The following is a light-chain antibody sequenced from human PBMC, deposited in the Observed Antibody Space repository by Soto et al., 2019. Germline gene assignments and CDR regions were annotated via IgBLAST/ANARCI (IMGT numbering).Light chain of an antibody. CDR1: RDIHTF. CDR3: HKYNAAPVT. J-gene: IGKJ3*01. V-gene: IGKV1-27*01. CDR2: AAS. Sequence: DIQMTQSPPSLSASVGDRVTITCRASRDIHTFLAWYQQKPGEVPKLLVYAASTLESGVPSRFIGSGSGTDFPLSISSLQPQDVATYYCHKYNAAPVTFGPGTKVDIK.